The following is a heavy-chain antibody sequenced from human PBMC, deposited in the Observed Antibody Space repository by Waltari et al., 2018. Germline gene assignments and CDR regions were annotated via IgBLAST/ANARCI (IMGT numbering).Heavy chain of an antibody. J-gene: IGHJ5*02. V-gene: IGHV3-74*01. CDR3: ARGRFGGNWFDP. CDR1: GFPFSSYW. D-gene: IGHD3-10*01. Sequence: GESGGGFVQPGGSLRLSCTAPGFPFSSYWVHWVRQAPGKGLVWVSRINTDGSSTSYADSVKGRFTISRDNAKNTLYLQMNSLRAEDTAVYYCARGRFGGNWFDPWGQGTLVTVSS. CDR2: INTDGSST.